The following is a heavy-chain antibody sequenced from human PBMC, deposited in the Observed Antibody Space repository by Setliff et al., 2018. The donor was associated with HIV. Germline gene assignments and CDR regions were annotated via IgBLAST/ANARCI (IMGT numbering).Heavy chain of an antibody. CDR2: IHHNGDT. Sequence: SETLSLTCTISGDSISNYFWTWIRQPPGKALEWIGYIHHNGDTNFNPSLKSRVSMSVDTSNNRVSLRLTSVTAADTAMYYCAGDAHSPSRWDHWGQGTLVTVSS. D-gene: IGHD2-2*01. CDR3: AGDAHSPSRWDH. V-gene: IGHV4-59*01. J-gene: IGHJ4*02. CDR1: GDSISNYF.